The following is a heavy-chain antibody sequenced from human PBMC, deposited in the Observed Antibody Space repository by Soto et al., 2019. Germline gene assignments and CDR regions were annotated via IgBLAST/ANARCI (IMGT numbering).Heavy chain of an antibody. J-gene: IGHJ4*02. CDR3: ARDLFLLGRGYFDY. CDR2: IWYDGSNK. Sequence: QVQLVESGGGVVQPGRSLRLSCAASGFTFSSYGMHWVRQAPGKGLEWVAVIWYDGSNKYYADSVKGRFTISRDNSKNTLYLQMNSLRAEDTAVYYCARDLFLLGRGYFDYWGQGTLVTVSS. CDR1: GFTFSSYG. D-gene: IGHD3-10*01. V-gene: IGHV3-33*01.